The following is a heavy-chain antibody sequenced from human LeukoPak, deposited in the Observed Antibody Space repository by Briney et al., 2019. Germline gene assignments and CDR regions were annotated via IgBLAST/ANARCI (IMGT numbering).Heavy chain of an antibody. D-gene: IGHD3-22*01. CDR1: GFTFRNYA. V-gene: IGHV3-23*01. Sequence: GGSLRLSCAASGFTFRNYAMSWVRQAPGKGLEWVSAISGSGGSTYYADSVKGWFTISRDNSKNTLYLQMNSLRAEDTAVYYCVKELDSSGFFDFWGQGTLVTVSS. CDR3: VKELDSSGFFDF. CDR2: ISGSGGST. J-gene: IGHJ4*02.